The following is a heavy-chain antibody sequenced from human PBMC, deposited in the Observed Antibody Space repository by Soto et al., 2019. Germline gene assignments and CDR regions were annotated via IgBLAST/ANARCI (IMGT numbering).Heavy chain of an antibody. CDR1: GFTFSNAW. CDR2: IKSKTDGGTT. CDR3: TTVMFPVSRYGSGTNYYYYMDV. Sequence: GGSLRLSCAASGFTFSNAWMSWVRQAPGKGLEWVGRIKSKTDGGTTDYAAPVKGRFTISRDDSKNTLYLQMNSLKTEDTAVYYCTTVMFPVSRYGSGTNYYYYMDVWGKGTTVTVSS. V-gene: IGHV3-15*01. D-gene: IGHD3-10*01. J-gene: IGHJ6*03.